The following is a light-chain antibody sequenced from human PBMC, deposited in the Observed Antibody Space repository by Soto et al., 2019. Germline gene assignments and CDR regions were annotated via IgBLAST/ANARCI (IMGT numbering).Light chain of an antibody. J-gene: IGLJ3*02. Sequence: QSALTQPASVSGSPGQSITISCTGTSSDVGGYNYVSWYQQHPGKAPNLMIYDVSNRPSGVSNRFSGSKSGNTASLTISGLQAEDEADYYCGSYTSSSTLVFGGGTKVTVL. CDR1: SSDVGGYNY. CDR3: GSYTSSSTLV. V-gene: IGLV2-14*01. CDR2: DVS.